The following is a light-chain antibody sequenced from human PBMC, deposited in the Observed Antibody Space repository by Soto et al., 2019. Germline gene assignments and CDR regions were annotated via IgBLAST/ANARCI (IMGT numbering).Light chain of an antibody. CDR1: SSDVGGYDY. V-gene: IGLV2-14*03. J-gene: IGLJ2*01. CDR3: SSFTRTTTVV. Sequence: QSALTQPASVSGSPGQSITISCTGTSSDVGGYDYVSWYQQHPGKAPKLLIHNVSNRPSGVSNRFSGSKSGNTASLTVSGLQAEDKADYYCSSFTRTTTVVFGGGTKLTVL. CDR2: NVS.